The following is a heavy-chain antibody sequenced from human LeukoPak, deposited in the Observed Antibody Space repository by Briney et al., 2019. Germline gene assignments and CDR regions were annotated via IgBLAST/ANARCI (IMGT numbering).Heavy chain of an antibody. D-gene: IGHD3-10*01. CDR1: GGSIRSYY. V-gene: IGHV4-59*01. CDR3: AGGGYGSGSYLYWFDP. CDR2: IYYSGST. Sequence: SETLSLTCTVSGGSIRSYYWSWIRQPPGKGLEWIGYIYYSGSTNYNPSLKSRVTISVDTSKNQFSLKLSSVTAADTAVYYCAGGGYGSGSYLYWFDPWGQGTQVTVSS. J-gene: IGHJ5*02.